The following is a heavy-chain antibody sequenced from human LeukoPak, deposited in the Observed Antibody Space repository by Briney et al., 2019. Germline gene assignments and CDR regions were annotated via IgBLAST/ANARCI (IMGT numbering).Heavy chain of an antibody. CDR2: INRSGST. CDR3: ARFNSSSPIDY. CDR1: GGSISSSSYY. Sequence: PSETLSLTCTVSGGSISSSSYYWGWIRQPPGKGLEWIGEINRSGSTNYNPSLKSRVTISVDTSKNQFSLKLSSVTAADTAVYYCARFNSSSPIDYWGQGTLVTVSS. D-gene: IGHD6-13*01. J-gene: IGHJ4*02. V-gene: IGHV4-39*07.